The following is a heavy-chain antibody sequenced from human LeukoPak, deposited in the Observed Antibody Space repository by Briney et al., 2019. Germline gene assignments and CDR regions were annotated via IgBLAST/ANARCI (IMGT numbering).Heavy chain of an antibody. CDR3: AKSGSYEYYFDY. J-gene: IGHJ4*02. Sequence: ASVKVSCKASGYTFTSYYMHWVRQAPGQGHEWMGIINPSGGSTSYAQKFQGRVTMTRDTSTSTVYMELSSLRSEDTAVYYCAKSGSYEYYFDYWGQGTLVTVSS. CDR1: GYTFTSYY. D-gene: IGHD1-26*01. CDR2: INPSGGST. V-gene: IGHV1-46*01.